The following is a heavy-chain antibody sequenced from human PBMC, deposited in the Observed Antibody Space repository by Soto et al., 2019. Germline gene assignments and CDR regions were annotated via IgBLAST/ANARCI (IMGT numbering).Heavy chain of an antibody. CDR2: IYSGGST. CDR1: GFTVSSNY. J-gene: IGHJ4*02. D-gene: IGHD4-4*01. V-gene: IGHV3-66*01. Sequence: GGSLRLSCAASGFTVSSNYMSWVRQAPGKGLEWVSVIYSGGSTYYADSVKGRFTISRDNSKNTLYLQMNSLRAEDTAVYYCARVGHYTERFDYWGQGTLVTVSS. CDR3: ARVGHYTERFDY.